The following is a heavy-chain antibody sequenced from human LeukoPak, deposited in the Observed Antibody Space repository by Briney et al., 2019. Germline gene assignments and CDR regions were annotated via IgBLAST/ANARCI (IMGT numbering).Heavy chain of an antibody. CDR1: GGNFRNYG. J-gene: IGHJ4*02. D-gene: IGHD6-13*01. Sequence: SVKVSCKASGGNFRNYGFHWVRQAPGQGLEWMGGMLPIFGTANYAQKFQGRVTITADESSNTASLDLSSLTSEDTAVYYCATDPNPYSSTSGYFDFWGQGTLVTVSS. V-gene: IGHV1-69*13. CDR2: MLPIFGTA. CDR3: ATDPNPYSSTSGYFDF.